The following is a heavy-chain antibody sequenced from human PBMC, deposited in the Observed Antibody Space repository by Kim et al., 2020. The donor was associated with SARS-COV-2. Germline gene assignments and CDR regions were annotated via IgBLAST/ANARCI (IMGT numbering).Heavy chain of an antibody. J-gene: IGHJ5*02. CDR2: SSYSGST. V-gene: IGHV4-59*01. CDR1: GGSISDSV. D-gene: IGHD3-10*01. CDR3: AGYYGSGSYIPVFWFDP. Sequence: SETLSLTCTVSGGSISDSVRSWIRQPSGEGLEWIGYSSYSGSTNYNPSLTSLVTISVDTSKNQFSLQLSSVTAADTAVYYCAGYYGSGSYIPVFWFDPWGQGPLVPVSS.